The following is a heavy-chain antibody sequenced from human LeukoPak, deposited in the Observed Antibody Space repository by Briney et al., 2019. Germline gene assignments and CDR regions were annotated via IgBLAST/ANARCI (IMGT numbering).Heavy chain of an antibody. CDR3: ARDQGSLTRSWYTGY. Sequence: AXVKVSCKASGYTFTGYHIHWVRQAPGQGLEWMGRINPYSGDTNFAQKFQGRVTMTRDTSITTAYMDLSSLTPDDTAVYFCARDQGSLTRSWYTGYWGQGTQVTVSS. J-gene: IGHJ4*02. CDR1: GYTFTGYH. V-gene: IGHV1-2*06. D-gene: IGHD6-13*01. CDR2: INPYSGDT.